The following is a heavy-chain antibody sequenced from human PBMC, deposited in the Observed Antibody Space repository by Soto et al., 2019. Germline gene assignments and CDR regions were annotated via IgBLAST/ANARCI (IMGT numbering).Heavy chain of an antibody. J-gene: IGHJ4*02. CDR1: GGSINSYY. D-gene: IGHD5-18*01. Sequence: SETLSLTCAVSGGSINSYYWSWIRQPPGKGLEWIGYIYYSGTTNYNPSLKSRVTISVDTSKNQFSLELSSVTAADTALYYCARVRGYSYGLYFDYWGQGTLVTVSS. CDR3: ARVRGYSYGLYFDY. CDR2: IYYSGTT. V-gene: IGHV4-59*12.